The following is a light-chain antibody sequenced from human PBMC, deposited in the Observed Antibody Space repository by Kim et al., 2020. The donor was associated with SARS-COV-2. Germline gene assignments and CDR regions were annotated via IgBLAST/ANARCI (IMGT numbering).Light chain of an antibody. CDR1: QTVGSW. J-gene: IGKJ1*01. CDR2: STS. V-gene: IGKV1D-12*01. CDR3: QQSYNFPRT. Sequence: ASVGDTITITCRATQTVGSWLAWYQQKPGTAPRLLIYSTSSLQSGAPSRFSGSRSGTVYTLTITSLQPEDFATYYCQQSYNFPRTFGQGTKVDI.